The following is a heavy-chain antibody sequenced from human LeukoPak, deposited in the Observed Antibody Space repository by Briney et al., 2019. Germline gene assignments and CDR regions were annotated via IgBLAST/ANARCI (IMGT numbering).Heavy chain of an antibody. CDR3: AELGITMIGGV. V-gene: IGHV3-66*01. D-gene: IGHD3-10*02. Sequence: GRSLRLSCAASEFSVGSNYMSWVRQAPGKGLEWVSLIYSGGSTNYADSVKGRFTISRDSSKNTLYLQMNSLRAEDTAVYYCAELGITMIGGVWGKGTTVTISS. CDR2: IYSGGST. CDR1: EFSVGSNY. J-gene: IGHJ6*04.